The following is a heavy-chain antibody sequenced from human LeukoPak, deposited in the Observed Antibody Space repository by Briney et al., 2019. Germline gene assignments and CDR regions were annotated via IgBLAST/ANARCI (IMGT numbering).Heavy chain of an antibody. D-gene: IGHD2-2*02. V-gene: IGHV1-2*02. CDR2: INPNSGGT. Sequence: ASVKVSCKASGYTFTGYYMHWARQAPGQGLEWMGWINPNSGGTNYAQKFQGRVTMTRDTSISTAYMELSRLRSDDTAVYYCARGDQLLYAGSDYWGQGTLVTVSS. CDR3: ARGDQLLYAGSDY. CDR1: GYTFTGYY. J-gene: IGHJ4*02.